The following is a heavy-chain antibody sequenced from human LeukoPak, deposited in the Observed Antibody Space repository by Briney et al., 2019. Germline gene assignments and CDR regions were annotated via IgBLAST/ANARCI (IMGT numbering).Heavy chain of an antibody. Sequence: SETLSLTCAVYGGSFSVYYWSWIRQPPGKGLEWLGEINRSGSTNYNRSLKSRVTLSVRTCKNQFSPTISPVNAPDPAVILFARGLAGTTYYYGRDVWGQGTTVTVSS. CDR3: ARGLAGTTYYYGRDV. J-gene: IGHJ6*02. V-gene: IGHV4-34*01. CDR2: INRSGST. D-gene: IGHD1-7*01. CDR1: GGSFSVYY.